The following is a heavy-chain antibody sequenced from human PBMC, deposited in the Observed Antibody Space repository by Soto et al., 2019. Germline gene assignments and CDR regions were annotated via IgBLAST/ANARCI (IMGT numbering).Heavy chain of an antibody. J-gene: IGHJ6*03. Sequence: GGSVRLSCAASGFTFSSYGMHWVRQAPGKGLEWVAVIWYDGSNKYYADSVKGRFTISRDNSKNTLYLQMNSLRAEDTAVYYCARGANNDYYYYYYMDVWGKGTTVTVSS. CDR2: IWYDGSNK. CDR3: ARGANNDYYYYYYMDV. V-gene: IGHV3-33*01. CDR1: GFTFSSYG.